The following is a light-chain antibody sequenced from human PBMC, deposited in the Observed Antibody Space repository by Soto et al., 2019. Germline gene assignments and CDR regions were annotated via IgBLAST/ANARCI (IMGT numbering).Light chain of an antibody. V-gene: IGKV3-20*01. Sequence: EIVLTQSPDTLSLSPGERATLSCRVSQSVSSNYVAWYQQKPGQAPRLLTHGSSSRATGVPDRFSGRGSGTTFTLVISRLEPEDFAVYYCQQYGTSPFTFGQGTKVEI. CDR3: QQYGTSPFT. CDR2: GSS. J-gene: IGKJ2*01. CDR1: QSVSSNY.